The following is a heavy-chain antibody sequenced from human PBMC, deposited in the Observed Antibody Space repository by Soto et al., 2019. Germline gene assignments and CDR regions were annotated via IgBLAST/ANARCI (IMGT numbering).Heavy chain of an antibody. V-gene: IGHV3-74*01. CDR2: INSDGSSI. D-gene: IGHD6-19*01. CDR3: ARETGYSSGWRQDY. CDR1: GFTFSSYW. Sequence: EVQLVESGGGLVQPGGSLRLSCAASGFTFSSYWMHWVRQAPGKGLVWVSRINSDGSSISYADSVKGRFTISRDNAKNTLYLQMNSLRVEDTAVYYCARETGYSSGWRQDYCGQGTLVAVSS. J-gene: IGHJ4*02.